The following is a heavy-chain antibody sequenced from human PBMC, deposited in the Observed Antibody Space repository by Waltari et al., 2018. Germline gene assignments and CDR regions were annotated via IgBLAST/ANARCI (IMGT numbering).Heavy chain of an antibody. D-gene: IGHD5-12*01. CDR2: IKSKRDGATT. V-gene: IGHV3-15*01. Sequence: LVESGGGLVKPGGSLRLSCAASGFTFPNAWGNWVGQAPGRGLGGVGRIKSKRDGATTDYAAPVKGRFTISRDDSKNTLDLQMNSLKTEDTAVYYCITDDTGHDWGYWGQGTLVTVSS. J-gene: IGHJ4*02. CDR3: ITDDTGHDWGY. CDR1: GFTFPNAW.